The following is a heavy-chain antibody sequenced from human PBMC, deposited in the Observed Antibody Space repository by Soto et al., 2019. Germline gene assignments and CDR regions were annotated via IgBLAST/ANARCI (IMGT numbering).Heavy chain of an antibody. CDR2: IIPIFGTA. V-gene: IGHV1-69*01. D-gene: IGHD2-15*01. CDR1: GGTFSSYA. J-gene: IGHJ6*02. Sequence: QVQLVQSGAEVKKPGSSVKVSCKASGGTFSSYAISWVRQAPGQGLEWMGGIIPIFGTANYAQKFQGRGTISADESTSTDYMERSSLRSEDTAVYYCARDQGSDCSGGSCYRVPPRLNYYYGMDVWGQGTTVTVSS. CDR3: ARDQGSDCSGGSCYRVPPRLNYYYGMDV.